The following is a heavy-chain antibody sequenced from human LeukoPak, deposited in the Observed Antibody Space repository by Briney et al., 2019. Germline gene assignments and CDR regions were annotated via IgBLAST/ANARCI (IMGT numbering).Heavy chain of an antibody. D-gene: IGHD2-2*01. Sequence: SETLSLTCAVYGGSFSGYYWGWIRQPPGKGLEWIGEINHSGSTNYNPSLKSRVTISVDTSKNQFSLKLSSVTAADTAVYYCARAPIVVVPAASTYNWFDPWGQGTLVTVSS. CDR3: ARAPIVVVPAASTYNWFDP. CDR2: INHSGST. J-gene: IGHJ5*02. V-gene: IGHV4-34*01. CDR1: GGSFSGYY.